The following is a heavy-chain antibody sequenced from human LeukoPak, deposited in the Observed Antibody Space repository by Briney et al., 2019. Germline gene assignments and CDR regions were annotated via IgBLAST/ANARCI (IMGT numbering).Heavy chain of an antibody. D-gene: IGHD3-10*01. CDR1: GYTFTSYA. CDR2: INAGNGNT. Sequence: ASVKVSCKASGYTFTSYAMHWVRQAPGQRLEWMGWINAGNGNTKYSQKFQGRVTITRDTSASTAYMELSSLRSEDTAVYYCARVGVVGYNWFDPWGQGTLVTVSS. V-gene: IGHV1-3*01. J-gene: IGHJ5*02. CDR3: ARVGVVGYNWFDP.